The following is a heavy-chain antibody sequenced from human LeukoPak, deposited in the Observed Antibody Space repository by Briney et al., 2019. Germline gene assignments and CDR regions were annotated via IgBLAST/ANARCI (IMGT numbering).Heavy chain of an antibody. J-gene: IGHJ5*02. CDR2: ISSDASIT. CDR3: AGHVLRFLEWPRWFDP. CDR1: GFTVSSNY. D-gene: IGHD3-3*01. Sequence: GGSLRLSCAASGFTVSSNYMSWVRQDPGKGLVWVSRISSDASITSYADPVKGRYTISRDNAKNTLYLQMNSLRAEDTAVYYCAGHVLRFLEWPRWFDPWGQGTLVTVSS. V-gene: IGHV3-74*01.